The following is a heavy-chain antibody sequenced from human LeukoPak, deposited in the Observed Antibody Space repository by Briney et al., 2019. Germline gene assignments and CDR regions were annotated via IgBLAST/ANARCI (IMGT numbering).Heavy chain of an antibody. D-gene: IGHD5-18*01. J-gene: IGHJ4*02. CDR1: GGSITSYY. V-gene: IGHV4-59*01. Sequence: SETLSLTCTVSGGSITSYYWSWIRQSPGKGLEWIGHIYYSRSTNYSPSLKSRVTISIDTSRKQFSLKVSSVTAADTAVYYCAKSQGIHLWNIDYWGQGTLVTVSS. CDR3: AKSQGIHLWNIDY. CDR2: IYYSRST.